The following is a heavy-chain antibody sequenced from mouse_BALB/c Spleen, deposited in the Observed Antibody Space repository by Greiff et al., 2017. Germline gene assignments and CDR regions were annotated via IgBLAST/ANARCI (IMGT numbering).Heavy chain of an antibody. CDR3: ARPGGSSPFDY. CDR1: GYTFTSYW. J-gene: IGHJ2*01. V-gene: IGHV1S81*02. D-gene: IGHD1-1*01. CDR2: INPSNGRT. Sequence: VQLQQPGAELVKPGASVKLSCKASGYTFTSYWMHWVKQRPGQGLEWIGEINPSNGRTNYNEKFKSKATLTVDKSSSTAYMQLSSLTSEDSAVYCCARPGGSSPFDYWGQGTTLTVSS.